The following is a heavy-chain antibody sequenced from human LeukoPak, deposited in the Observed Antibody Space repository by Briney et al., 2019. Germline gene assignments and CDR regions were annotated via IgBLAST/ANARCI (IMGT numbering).Heavy chain of an antibody. CDR1: GFTFDDYA. CDR2: ISWDGGST. D-gene: IGHD3-22*01. J-gene: IGHJ3*02. V-gene: IGHV3-43D*03. CDR3: AKGRYYYDSSGGPRDAFDI. Sequence: GGSLRLSCAASGFTFDDYAMHWVRQAPGKGLEWVSLISWDGGSTYYADSVKGRFTISRDNSKNSLYLQMNSLRAEDTALYYCAKGRYYYDSSGGPRDAFDIWGQGTMVTVSS.